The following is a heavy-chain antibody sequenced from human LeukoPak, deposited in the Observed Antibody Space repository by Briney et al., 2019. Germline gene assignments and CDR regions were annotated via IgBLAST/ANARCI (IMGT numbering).Heavy chain of an antibody. Sequence: SETLSLTCAVYGGSFSGYCWSWIRQPPGKGLEWIGEINHSGSTNYNPSLKGRVTISVDTSKNQFSLKLSSVTAADTAVYYCARGARTDGYCSSTSCYKASYGMDVWGQGTTVTVSS. D-gene: IGHD2-2*02. CDR1: GGSFSGYC. CDR3: ARGARTDGYCSSTSCYKASYGMDV. J-gene: IGHJ6*02. CDR2: INHSGST. V-gene: IGHV4-34*01.